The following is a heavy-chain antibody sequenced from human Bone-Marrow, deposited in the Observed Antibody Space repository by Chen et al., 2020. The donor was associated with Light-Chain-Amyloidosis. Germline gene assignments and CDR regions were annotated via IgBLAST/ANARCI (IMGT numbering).Heavy chain of an antibody. CDR2: IKQDGSEK. CDR1: GFTFSSSW. V-gene: IGHV3-7*03. D-gene: IGHD1-26*01. Sequence: EVQLVESGGGLVQPGGSLRLSCAASGFTFSSSWMSWVRQAPGKGLEWVANIKQDGSEKYYVDSVKGRFTISRDNAKNSLYLQMNSLRAEDTAVYYCARDGPSGSTYYFDYWGQGTLVTVSS. J-gene: IGHJ4*02. CDR3: ARDGPSGSTYYFDY.